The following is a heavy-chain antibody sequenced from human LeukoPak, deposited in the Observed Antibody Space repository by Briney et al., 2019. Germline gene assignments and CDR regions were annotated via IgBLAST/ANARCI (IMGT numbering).Heavy chain of an antibody. CDR1: GGSINSYY. D-gene: IGHD4-23*01. Sequence: SETLSLTCTVPGGSINSYYWNWIRQPPGKGLEWVGYISYSGYTNYNPSLKSRVTISVDTSKNQFSLTLTSVTAADTAVYYCARDLYGGNSGFVYWGQGTLVTVSS. CDR3: ARDLYGGNSGFVY. V-gene: IGHV4-59*01. CDR2: ISYSGYT. J-gene: IGHJ4*02.